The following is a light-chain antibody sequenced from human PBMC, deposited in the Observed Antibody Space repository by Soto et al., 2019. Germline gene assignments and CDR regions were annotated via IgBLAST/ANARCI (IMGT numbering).Light chain of an antibody. CDR2: DAS. V-gene: IGKV3-11*01. J-gene: IGKJ3*01. CDR1: QSVSSY. Sequence: EIVMTQSPATLSVSPGDRATLSCRASQSVSSYLAWYQQKPGQAPRLLIYDASNRATGIPARFSGSGSGTDFTLTISSLEPEDFAVYYCQQRSNWPPITFGPGTKVDIK. CDR3: QQRSNWPPIT.